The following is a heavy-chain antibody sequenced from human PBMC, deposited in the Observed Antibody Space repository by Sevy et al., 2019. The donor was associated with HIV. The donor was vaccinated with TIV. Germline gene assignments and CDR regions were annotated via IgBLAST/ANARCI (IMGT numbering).Heavy chain of an antibody. J-gene: IGHJ4*02. CDR1: GFTFSSYG. D-gene: IGHD3-22*01. V-gene: IGHV3-30*18. CDR2: ISYDGSNK. CDR3: AKDPYYYDSSGYYYDY. Sequence: GGSLRLSCAASGFTFSSYGMHWVRQAPGKGLEWVAVISYDGSNKYYAYSVKGRFTISRDNSKNTLYLQMNSLRAEDTAVYYCAKDPYYYDSSGYYYDYWGQGTLVTVSS.